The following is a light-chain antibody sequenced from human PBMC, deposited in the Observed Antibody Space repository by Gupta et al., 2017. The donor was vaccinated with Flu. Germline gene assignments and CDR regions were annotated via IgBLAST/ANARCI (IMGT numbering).Light chain of an antibody. J-gene: IGKJ1*01. CDR1: EKCRYNSNNKDF. CDR2: WAS. Sequence: INCKSSEKCRYNSNNKDFLAWYQQKPGQPPKLLFYWASTRAYGVPDSFSGSGSGTDFTLTIGSLQAEDVATYYCQQDDNTLETFGQGTKVEIK. CDR3: QQDDNTLET. V-gene: IGKV4-1*01.